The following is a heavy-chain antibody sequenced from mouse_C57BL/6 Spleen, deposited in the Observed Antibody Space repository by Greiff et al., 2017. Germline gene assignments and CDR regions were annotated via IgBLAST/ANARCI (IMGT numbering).Heavy chain of an antibody. D-gene: IGHD2-1*01. CDR3: AREGGNPYAMDY. V-gene: IGHV3-1*01. CDR2: ISYSGST. CDR1: GYSITSGYD. Sequence: EVQLQESGPGMVKPSQSLSLTCTVTGYSITSGYDWHWIRHFPGNKLEWMGYISYSGSTNYNPSLKSRISITHDTSKNHFFLKLNSVTTEDTATYYCAREGGNPYAMDYWGQGTSVTVSS. J-gene: IGHJ4*01.